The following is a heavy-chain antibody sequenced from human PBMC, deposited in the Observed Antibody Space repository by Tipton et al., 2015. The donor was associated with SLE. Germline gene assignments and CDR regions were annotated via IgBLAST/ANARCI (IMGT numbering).Heavy chain of an antibody. J-gene: IGHJ6*02. CDR1: GVSVSGYY. D-gene: IGHD2-21*02. CDR3: ARGMVTWRGAIIGVDV. CDR2: IYTSGST. Sequence: GLVKPSETLSLICDVSGVSVSGYYWSWIRQPAGKGLEWIGRIYTSGSTNYNPSLKSRVTMSVDTAKNQFSLKLSSVTAADTAVYYCARGMVTWRGAIIGVDVWGQGTTVNVSS. V-gene: IGHV4-4*07.